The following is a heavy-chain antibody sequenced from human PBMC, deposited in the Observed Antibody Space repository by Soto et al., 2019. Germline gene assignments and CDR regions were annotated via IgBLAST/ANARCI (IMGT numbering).Heavy chain of an antibody. J-gene: IGHJ3*02. V-gene: IGHV4-39*01. Sequence: QMHLQQSGPGLVKPSETLSLTCTVAGSSMSRSAYYWGWIRQPPGKGLEWIGSVYYTGITDYKSSLESRVSISADTSKNQFSLRLTSLSAADTAIYFCARQGRPGYCTGGNCYPTFDIWGPGTMVTVSS. CDR3: ARQGRPGYCTGGNCYPTFDI. CDR2: VYYTGIT. CDR1: GSSMSRSAYY. D-gene: IGHD2-15*01.